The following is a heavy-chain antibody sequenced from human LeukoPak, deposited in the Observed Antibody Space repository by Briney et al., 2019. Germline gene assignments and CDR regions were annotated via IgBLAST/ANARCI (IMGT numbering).Heavy chain of an antibody. CDR1: GFTFSSYA. CDR3: AKSNRAASGTSHFDY. J-gene: IGHJ4*02. Sequence: GGSLKLSCAASGFTFSSYAMSWVRQAPGKGLECVSGISASGGSTYYADSVQGRFTISRDNSKNTLYMQVNSLRAEDTALYYCAKSNRAASGTSHFDYWGQGTLVTVSS. CDR2: ISASGGST. V-gene: IGHV3-23*01. D-gene: IGHD6-13*01.